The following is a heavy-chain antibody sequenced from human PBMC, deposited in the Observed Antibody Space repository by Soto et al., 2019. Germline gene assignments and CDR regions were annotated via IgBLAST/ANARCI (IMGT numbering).Heavy chain of an antibody. CDR3: ARRGIPRPPFDY. CDR1: GGSFSGYY. Sequence: SETLSLTCAVYGGSFSGYYWSWMRQPPGKGLEWIGEINHSGSTNYNPSLKSRVTISVDTSKNQFSLKLSSVTAADTAVYYCARRGIPRPPFDYWGQGTLVTVSS. J-gene: IGHJ4*02. V-gene: IGHV4-34*01. D-gene: IGHD2-21*01. CDR2: INHSGST.